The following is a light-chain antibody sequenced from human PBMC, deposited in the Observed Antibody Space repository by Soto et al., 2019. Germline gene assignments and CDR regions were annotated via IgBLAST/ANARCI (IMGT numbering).Light chain of an antibody. Sequence: EIVMTQSPATLSVSPGERATLSCRAGQNIHTNLAWYQQKPGQAPRLLIYGASSRATGIPDRFRGSGSGTEFTLTISSLRSEDSAIYYCQQYFEWPPMTFGQGTKVE. CDR3: QQYFEWPPMT. CDR1: QNIHTN. CDR2: GAS. J-gene: IGKJ1*01. V-gene: IGKV3D-15*01.